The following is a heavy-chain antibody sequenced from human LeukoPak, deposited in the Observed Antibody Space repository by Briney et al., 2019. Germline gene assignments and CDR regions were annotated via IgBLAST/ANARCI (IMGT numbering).Heavy chain of an antibody. Sequence: GGSLRLSCAASGFTFSSYEMNWVRQAPGKGLEWVSYISSSGSTTYYADSVKGRFTISRGNAKNSLYLQMNSLRAEDTAVYYCASTPVVPDIGGWGQGTLVTVSS. CDR3: ASTPVVPDIGG. D-gene: IGHD2-15*01. J-gene: IGHJ4*02. CDR1: GFTFSSYE. V-gene: IGHV3-48*03. CDR2: ISSSGSTT.